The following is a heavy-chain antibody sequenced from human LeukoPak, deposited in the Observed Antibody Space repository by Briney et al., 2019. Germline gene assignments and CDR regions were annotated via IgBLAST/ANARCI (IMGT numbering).Heavy chain of an antibody. V-gene: IGHV1-8*03. D-gene: IGHD5-18*01. CDR1: GYTFTSYD. J-gene: IGHJ4*02. CDR2: MNPNSGNT. Sequence: ASVKVSCKASGYTFTSYDINWVRQATGQGLEWMGWMNPNSGNTGYAQKFQGRVTITRNTSISTAYMELSSLRSEDTAVYYCARRASYGYNGGPSFDYWGQGTLVTVSS. CDR3: ARRASYGYNGGPSFDY.